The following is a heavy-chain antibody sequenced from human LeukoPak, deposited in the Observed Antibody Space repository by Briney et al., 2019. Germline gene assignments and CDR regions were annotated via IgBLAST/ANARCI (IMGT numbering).Heavy chain of an antibody. CDR1: GFTFSNYW. CDR3: AKARRGSYDYVSLYYFDY. D-gene: IGHD3-16*01. V-gene: IGHV3-74*01. CDR2: INSDGSST. Sequence: GGSLRLSCAASGFTFSNYWMHWVRQAPGKGLVWVSRINSDGSSTNYADSVKGRFTISRDNSKNTLYLQMNSLRAEDTAVYYCAKARRGSYDYVSLYYFDYWGQGTLVTVSS. J-gene: IGHJ4*02.